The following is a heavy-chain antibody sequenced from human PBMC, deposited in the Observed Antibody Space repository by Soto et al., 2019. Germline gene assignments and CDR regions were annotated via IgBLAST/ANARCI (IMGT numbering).Heavy chain of an antibody. CDR2: TNPNSGHT. CDR3: ARGDSWFDP. V-gene: IGHV1-8*01. Sequence: QVQLVQSGAEVKKPGASVKVSCKASGYAFTTYNINWVRQAPGQGLEWMGWTNPNSGHTGYAQKFQGRITMTRDTSRTTAYMELSSLRSEGTAIYYCARGDSWFDPWGQGTLVTVS. CDR1: GYAFTTYN. J-gene: IGHJ5*01.